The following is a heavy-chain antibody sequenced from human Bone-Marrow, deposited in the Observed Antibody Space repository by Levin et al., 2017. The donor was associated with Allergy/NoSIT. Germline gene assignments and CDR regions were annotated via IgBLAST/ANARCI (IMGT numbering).Heavy chain of an antibody. CDR2: IYYSGDT. J-gene: IGHJ4*02. D-gene: IGHD4-17*01. CDR3: ASRATVTKDYYFDS. Sequence: SQTLSLTCSVSGYSVSSGYSWGCVRQAPGSGLEWLGSIYYSGDTFYNPSLQGRVTISVDPSKNQFSLKLTAVTAADTAVYYCASRATVTKDYYFDSWGQGSLVIVSS. V-gene: IGHV4-38-2*02. CDR1: GYSVSSGYS.